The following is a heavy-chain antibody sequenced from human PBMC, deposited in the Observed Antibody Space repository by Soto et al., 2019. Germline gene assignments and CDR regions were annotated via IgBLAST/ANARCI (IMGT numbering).Heavy chain of an antibody. CDR2: ISYDGSNK. V-gene: IGHV3-30-3*01. J-gene: IGHJ6*02. D-gene: IGHD5-12*01. CDR3: ARKVGGYDYDPYYYYYGMDV. Sequence: GGSLRLSCAASGFTFSSYAMHWVRQAPGKGLEWVAVISYDGSNKYYADSVKGRFTISRDNSKNTLYLQMNSLRAEDTAVYYCARKVGGYDYDPYYYYYGMDVWGQGTTVTVSS. CDR1: GFTFSSYA.